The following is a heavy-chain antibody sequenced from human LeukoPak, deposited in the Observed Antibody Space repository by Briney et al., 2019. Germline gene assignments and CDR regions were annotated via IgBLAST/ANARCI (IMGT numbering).Heavy chain of an antibody. CDR2: IFGSGGSP. J-gene: IGHJ4*02. CDR3: GKTTVGYSSGQKPAWPVDY. D-gene: IGHD5-18*01. Sequence: GGSLRLSCEASGFSFGSHAMYWVRQAPGKGLEWVAGIFGSGGSPHYADPVKGRFTISRDNSRNTVYLQINSLRAEDTAVYYCGKTTVGYSSGQKPAWPVDYWGQGTLVTVSS. CDR1: GFSFGSHA. V-gene: IGHV3-23*01.